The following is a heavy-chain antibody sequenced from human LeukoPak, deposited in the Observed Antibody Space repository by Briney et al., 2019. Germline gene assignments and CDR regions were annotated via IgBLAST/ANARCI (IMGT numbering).Heavy chain of an antibody. CDR3: ARGLSYGDFDY. Sequence: SETLSLTCAVYGGSFSGYYWSWIRQPPGKGLEWIGEINHSGSTNYNPSLKSRVTISVDTFKNQFSLKLSSVTAADTAVYYCARGLSYGDFDYWGQGTLVTVSS. CDR2: INHSGST. J-gene: IGHJ4*02. D-gene: IGHD4-17*01. CDR1: GGSFSGYY. V-gene: IGHV4-34*01.